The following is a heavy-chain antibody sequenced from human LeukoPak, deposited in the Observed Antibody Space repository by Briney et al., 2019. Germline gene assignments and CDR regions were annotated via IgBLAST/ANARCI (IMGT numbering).Heavy chain of an antibody. Sequence: QAGGSLRLSCAASGFTFSSYAMSWVRQAPGKGLEWVSAIRGSGGSTYYADSVKGRFTISRDNSKNTLYLQMNSLRAEDTAVYYCAKDEELIVVVPGAFDIWGQGTMVTVSS. CDR1: GFTFSSYA. D-gene: IGHD3-22*01. CDR2: IRGSGGST. J-gene: IGHJ3*02. CDR3: AKDEELIVVVPGAFDI. V-gene: IGHV3-23*01.